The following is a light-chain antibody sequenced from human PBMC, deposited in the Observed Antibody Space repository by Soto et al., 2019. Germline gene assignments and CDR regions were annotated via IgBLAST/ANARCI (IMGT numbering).Light chain of an antibody. CDR1: QSVSNY. Sequence: EIVLTQSPATLSLSPGERATLSCRASQSVSNYLAWYQQKPGQAPRLLIYDASNRATGIPARFSGSGSGTDFTLTISSLEPDDFAIYYCQQRANWPPGFTFGPGTKVDIK. J-gene: IGKJ3*01. CDR2: DAS. CDR3: QQRANWPPGFT. V-gene: IGKV3-11*01.